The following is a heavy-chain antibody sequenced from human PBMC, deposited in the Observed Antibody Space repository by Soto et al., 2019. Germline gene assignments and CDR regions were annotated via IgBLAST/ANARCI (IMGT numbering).Heavy chain of an antibody. D-gene: IGHD3-16*01. V-gene: IGHV3-74*01. CDR3: AGPVTYTGGRNCFDP. CDR2: INSDGSTT. J-gene: IGHJ5*02. Sequence: EVQLVESGGGLVQPGGSLRLSCAASGFTFSSYSMYWVRQVPGKGLLWVSRINSDGSTTNYADSVRGRFIISRDNAKNMQSLQMNSLSADATAVYYCAGPVTYTGGRNCFDPWGQGTQVTVSS. CDR1: GFTFSSYS.